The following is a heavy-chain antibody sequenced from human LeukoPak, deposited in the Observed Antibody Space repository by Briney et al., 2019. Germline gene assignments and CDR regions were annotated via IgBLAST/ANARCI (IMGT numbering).Heavy chain of an antibody. D-gene: IGHD6-13*01. CDR2: IYYSGST. V-gene: IGHV4-59*08. CDR3: ARRQGSGWYEQYYYYGMDV. J-gene: IGHJ6*02. CDR1: GGSISSYY. Sequence: SSETLSLTCTVSGGSISSYYWSWIRQPPGKGLEWIGYIYYSGSTNYNPSLKSRVTISVDTSKNQFSLKLSSVTAADTAVYYCARRQGSGWYEQYYYYGMDVWGQRTTVTVSS.